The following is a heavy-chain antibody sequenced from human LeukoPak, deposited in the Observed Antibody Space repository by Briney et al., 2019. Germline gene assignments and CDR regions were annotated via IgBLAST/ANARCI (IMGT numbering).Heavy chain of an antibody. CDR2: INHSGST. J-gene: IGHJ4*02. V-gene: IGHV4-34*01. D-gene: IGHD6-19*01. Sequence: PSETLSLTCAVYGGSFSGYYWSWIRQPPGKGLEWIGEINHSGSTNYNPSLKSRVTLSVDTSKNQFSLKLSSVTAADTAVYYCARQWLVSPLFDYWGQGTLVTVSS. CDR1: GGSFSGYY. CDR3: ARQWLVSPLFDY.